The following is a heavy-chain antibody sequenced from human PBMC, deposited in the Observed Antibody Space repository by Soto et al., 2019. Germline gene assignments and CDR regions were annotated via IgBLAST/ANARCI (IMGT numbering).Heavy chain of an antibody. V-gene: IGHV3-30*18. CDR3: AKDPQNTLFWSGYYTSEYYYYGMDV. Sequence: PGGSLRLSCAASGFTFSSYGMHWVRQAPGKGLEWVAVISYDGSNKYYADSVKGRLTISRDNSKNTLYLQMNSLRAEDTTVYYCAKDPQNTLFWSGYYTSEYYYYGMDVWGQGTTVTVSS. J-gene: IGHJ6*02. D-gene: IGHD3-3*01. CDR1: GFTFSSYG. CDR2: ISYDGSNK.